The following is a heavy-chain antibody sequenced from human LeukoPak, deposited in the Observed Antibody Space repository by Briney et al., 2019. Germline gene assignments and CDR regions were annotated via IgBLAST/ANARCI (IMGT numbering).Heavy chain of an antibody. Sequence: PSETLSLTCAVYGGSFSGYYWSWIRQPPGKGLEWIGEINHSGSTNYNPSPKSRVTISVDTSKNQFSLKLSSVTAADTAVYYCARLRGVTMIVVDYWGQGTLVTVSS. V-gene: IGHV4-34*01. CDR2: INHSGST. J-gene: IGHJ4*02. CDR1: GGSFSGYY. D-gene: IGHD3-22*01. CDR3: ARLRGVTMIVVDY.